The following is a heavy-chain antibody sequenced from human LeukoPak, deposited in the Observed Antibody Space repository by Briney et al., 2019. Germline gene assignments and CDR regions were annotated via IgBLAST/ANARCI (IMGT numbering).Heavy chain of an antibody. Sequence: SETLSLTCTVSGGSISSGDYYWSWLRQPPGKGLEWLGYISYSGRTNYNPSLKSQVTISVDTSRNQFSLKVNSVTAADTAVYYCARTRVGFCSGGGCYRLFDYWGRGTLVIVSS. CDR3: ARTRVGFCSGGGCYRLFDY. V-gene: IGHV4-30-4*01. CDR2: ISYSGRT. CDR1: GGSISSGDYY. J-gene: IGHJ4*02. D-gene: IGHD2-15*01.